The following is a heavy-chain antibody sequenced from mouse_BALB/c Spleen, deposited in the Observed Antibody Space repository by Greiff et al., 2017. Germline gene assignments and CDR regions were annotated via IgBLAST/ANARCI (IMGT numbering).Heavy chain of an antibody. CDR3: ARSRTTVVATDAMDY. CDR2: ISSGSSTI. J-gene: IGHJ4*01. CDR1: GFTFSSFG. V-gene: IGHV5-17*02. D-gene: IGHD1-1*01. Sequence: EVKLMESGGGLVQPGGSRKLSCAASGFTFSSFGMHWVRQAPEKGLEWVAYISSGSSTIYYADTVKGRFTISRDNPKNTLFLQMTSLRSEDTAMYYCARSRTTVVATDAMDYWGQGTSVTVSS.